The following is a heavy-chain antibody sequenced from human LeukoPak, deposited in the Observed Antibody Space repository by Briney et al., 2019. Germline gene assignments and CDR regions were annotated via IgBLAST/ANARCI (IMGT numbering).Heavy chain of an antibody. CDR1: GGSISSYY. CDR2: MYYSGST. V-gene: IGHV4-59*01. J-gene: IGHJ3*02. Sequence: SETLSLTCTVSGGSISSYYRSWIRQPPGKGLEWIGYMYYSGSTNYNPSLKSRVTISVDTSKNQFSLKLSSVTAADTAVYYCARARVKWELLSTFDIWGQGTVVTVSS. CDR3: ARARVKWELLSTFDI. D-gene: IGHD1-26*01.